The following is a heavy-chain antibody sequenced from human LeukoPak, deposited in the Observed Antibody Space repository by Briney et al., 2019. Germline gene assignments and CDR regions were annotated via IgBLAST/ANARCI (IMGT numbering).Heavy chain of an antibody. CDR1: GFTFSTYA. CDR2: ISYDGSNE. CDR3: ARDGGGGSSRYPTYLDY. V-gene: IGHV3-30-3*01. J-gene: IGHJ4*02. D-gene: IGHD2-15*01. Sequence: GRSLRLSCAASGFTFSTYAMHWVRQAPGKGLEWVAVISYDGSNEYHADSVKGRFTISRDNSKNTLSLQMSSLRAEDTAVYYCARDGGGGSSRYPTYLDYWGQGTLVTVSS.